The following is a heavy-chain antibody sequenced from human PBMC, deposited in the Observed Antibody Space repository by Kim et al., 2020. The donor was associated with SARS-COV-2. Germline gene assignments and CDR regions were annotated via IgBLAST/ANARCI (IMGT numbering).Heavy chain of an antibody. CDR3: ARDLRIEDYYGMDV. Sequence: GGSLRLSCAASGFTFSSYTMNWVRQAPGKGLEWVSYITSSGSTIYYADSVKGRFTIYRDNAKNALYLQMNSRRDEDTAVYYCARDLRIEDYYGMDVWGQGTTVTVSS. CDR2: ITSSGSTI. V-gene: IGHV3-48*02. J-gene: IGHJ6*02. CDR1: GFTFSSYT. D-gene: IGHD2-15*01.